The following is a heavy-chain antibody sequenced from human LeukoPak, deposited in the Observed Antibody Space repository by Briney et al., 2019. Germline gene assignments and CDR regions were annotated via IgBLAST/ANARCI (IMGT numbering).Heavy chain of an antibody. V-gene: IGHV4-34*01. CDR2: INHSGST. CDR3: ARDGDYDILTGYRNIDY. J-gene: IGHJ4*02. CDR1: GGSFSGYY. D-gene: IGHD3-9*01. Sequence: SETLSLTCAVYGGSFSGYYWSWIRQPPGKGLEWIGEINHSGSTNYNPSLKSRVTISVDTSKNQFSLKLSSVSAADTAVYYCARDGDYDILTGYRNIDYGGQGTLVTVSS.